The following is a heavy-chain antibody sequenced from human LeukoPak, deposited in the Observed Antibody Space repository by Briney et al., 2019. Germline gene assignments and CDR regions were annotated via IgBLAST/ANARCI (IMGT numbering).Heavy chain of an antibody. CDR1: GFTFSTYA. J-gene: IGHJ4*02. V-gene: IGHV3-64D*06. CDR2: ISSNGDST. Sequence: GGSLRLSCSASGFTFSTYAMHWVRQAPGKGLEYVSGISSNGDSTYYADSVKGRFTVSRDNSKNTLYLQMSSLRAEDTAVFYCARDSDIVVVVAATFDYWGQGTLVTVSS. CDR3: ARDSDIVVVVAATFDY. D-gene: IGHD2-15*01.